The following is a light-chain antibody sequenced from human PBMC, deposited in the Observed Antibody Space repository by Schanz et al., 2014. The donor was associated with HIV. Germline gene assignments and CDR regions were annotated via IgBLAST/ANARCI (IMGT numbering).Light chain of an antibody. V-gene: IGLV1-47*02. J-gene: IGLJ3*02. CDR2: GNN. CDR3: AAWDDSLRGWV. Sequence: QSVLTQPPSVSGTPGQRVTISCSGGTSNIGRNSVNWYQQLPGTAPKLLIYGNNQRPSGVPDRFSGSKSGTSASLAISGLRSEDEADYYCAAWDDSLRGWVFGGGTKLTVL. CDR1: TSNIGRNS.